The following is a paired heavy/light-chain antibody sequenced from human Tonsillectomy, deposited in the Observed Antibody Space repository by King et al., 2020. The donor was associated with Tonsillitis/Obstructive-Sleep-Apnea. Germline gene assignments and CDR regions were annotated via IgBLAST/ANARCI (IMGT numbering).Light chain of an antibody. V-gene: IGKV1-33*01. Sequence: DIQMTQSPSSLSASVGDRVTITCQASQDISNYLNWYQQKPGKAPKLLIYDASNLETGVPSRFSGSGSGTDFTFTISSLQPEDIATYYCQQYDNLLLFGPGTKVDIK. CDR1: QDISNY. CDR3: QQYDNLLL. CDR2: DAS. J-gene: IGKJ3*01.
Heavy chain of an antibody. CDR1: GFTFSDYY. CDR2: ISSSSSYT. D-gene: IGHD3-22*01. J-gene: IGHJ5*02. CDR3: ARDRAIVWFDP. Sequence: QVQLVESGGGLVKPGGSLRLSCAASGFTFSDYYMSWIRQAPGKGLEWVSYISSSSSYTNYADSVKGRFTISRDNAKNSLYLQMNSLRAEDTAVYYCARDRAIVWFDPWGQGTLVTVSS. V-gene: IGHV3-11*05.